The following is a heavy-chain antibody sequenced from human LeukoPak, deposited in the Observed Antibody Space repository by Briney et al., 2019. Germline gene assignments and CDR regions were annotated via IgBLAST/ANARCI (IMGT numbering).Heavy chain of an antibody. CDR1: GFSLSTFW. J-gene: IGHJ4*02. CDR2: IDYDGSTT. Sequence: GGSLRLSCAGSGFSLSTFWMHWVRQAPGKGLVWVSRIDYDGSTTTYADSVKGRFTISRDNAKNSLYLQMNSLRAEDTAVYYCARDRGLLPFDYWGQGTLVTVSS. V-gene: IGHV3-74*01. D-gene: IGHD3-22*01. CDR3: ARDRGLLPFDY.